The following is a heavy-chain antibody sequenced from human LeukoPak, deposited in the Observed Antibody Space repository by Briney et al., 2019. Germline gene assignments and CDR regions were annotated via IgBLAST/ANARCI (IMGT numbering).Heavy chain of an antibody. J-gene: IGHJ4*02. V-gene: IGHV3-48*03. Sequence: GSLRLSCAASGFTFSSYEMNWVRQAPGKGLEWVSYISSSGSTIYYADSVKGQFTISRDNAKNSLYLQMNSLRAEDTAFYYCARGPRTLPFDYWGQGTLVTVSS. D-gene: IGHD2-2*01. CDR2: ISSSGSTI. CDR1: GFTFSSYE. CDR3: ARGPRTLPFDY.